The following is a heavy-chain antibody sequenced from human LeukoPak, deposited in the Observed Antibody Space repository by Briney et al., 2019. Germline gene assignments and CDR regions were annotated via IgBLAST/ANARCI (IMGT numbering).Heavy chain of an antibody. CDR2: IYYSGST. D-gene: IGHD3-16*01. J-gene: IGHJ6*03. V-gene: IGHV4-30-4*01. CDR3: ARLRAPYYMDV. Sequence: SQTLSLTCTVSGGSISSGDYFWSWIRQPPGKGLEWIGYIYYSGSTYYNPSLKSRVTMSVDTSKNQFSLKLSSVTAADTAVYYCARLRAPYYMDVWGKGTTVTVSS. CDR1: GGSISSGDYF.